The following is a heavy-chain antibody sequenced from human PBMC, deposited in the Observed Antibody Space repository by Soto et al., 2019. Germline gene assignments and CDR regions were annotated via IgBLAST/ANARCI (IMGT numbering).Heavy chain of an antibody. V-gene: IGHV5-51*01. J-gene: IGHJ4*02. CDR1: GHSFTSYW. CDR2: IYPGDSDT. Sequence: PGESLKISCKGSGHSFTSYWIGWVRQMPGKGLEWMGIIYPGDSDTRYSPSFQGQVTISADKSISTAYLQWSSLKASDTAMYYCARSLALYKWNYQYFDYWGQGTLVTVSS. D-gene: IGHD1-7*01. CDR3: ARSLALYKWNYQYFDY.